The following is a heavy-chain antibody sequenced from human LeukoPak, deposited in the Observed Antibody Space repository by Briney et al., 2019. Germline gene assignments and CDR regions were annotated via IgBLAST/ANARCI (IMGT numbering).Heavy chain of an antibody. CDR2: IRSKAYGGTT. Sequence: GRSLRLSCTASGFTFGDYAMSWVRQAPGKGLEWVGFIRSKAYGGTTEYAASVKGRFTISRDDSKSIAYLQMNSLKTEDTAVYYCTRDGWSLGYYYYMDVWGKGTTVTISS. V-gene: IGHV3-49*04. CDR1: GFTFGDYA. CDR3: TRDGWSLGYYYYMDV. D-gene: IGHD2-2*03. J-gene: IGHJ6*03.